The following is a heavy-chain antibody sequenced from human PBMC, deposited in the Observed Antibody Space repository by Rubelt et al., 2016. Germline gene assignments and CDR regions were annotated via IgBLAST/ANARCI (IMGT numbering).Heavy chain of an antibody. V-gene: IGHV4-59*01. CDR3: ARRGTDCSSSSCYNWFDP. Sequence: QVQLRESGPGLVKPSETLSLTCTLSGGSISGYYWNWIRQPPGKGLEWIGYISYSGSTNYNPSLKSRVTISVDTYKNQFSLKLSSVTAVDTAVYYCARRGTDCSSSSCYNWFDPWGQGTLVTVSS. CDR1: GGSISGYY. D-gene: IGHD2-2*01. CDR2: ISYSGST. J-gene: IGHJ5*02.